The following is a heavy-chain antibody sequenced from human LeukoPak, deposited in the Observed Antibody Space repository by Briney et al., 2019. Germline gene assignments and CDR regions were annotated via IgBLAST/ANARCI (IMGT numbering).Heavy chain of an antibody. CDR2: IYPGDSDT. D-gene: IGHD3-10*01. Sequence: KPGESLEISCEASGYTFSNQWIGWVRQMPGKDLEWMGIIYPGDSDTRYSPSFQGQVTISVDKSVTTTYLQWHSLKASDTAMYYCARTGYHYGSGSHYASDLWGQGTMVTVSS. J-gene: IGHJ3*01. CDR3: ARTGYHYGSGSHYASDL. V-gene: IGHV5-51*01. CDR1: GYTFSNQW.